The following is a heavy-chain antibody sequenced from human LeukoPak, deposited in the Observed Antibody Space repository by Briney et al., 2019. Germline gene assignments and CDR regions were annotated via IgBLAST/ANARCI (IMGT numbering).Heavy chain of an antibody. Sequence: SETLSLTCAVSGGSISSSTWWSWVRQPPGKGLEWIGEIYHSGSTNYNPSLKSRVTISVDKSKIQFSLKLSSVTAADTAVYYCAVEGTYYLVRGAHWGQGTLVTVSS. D-gene: IGHD3-10*02. J-gene: IGHJ4*02. V-gene: IGHV4-4*02. CDR2: IYHSGST. CDR3: AVEGTYYLVRGAH. CDR1: GGSISSSTW.